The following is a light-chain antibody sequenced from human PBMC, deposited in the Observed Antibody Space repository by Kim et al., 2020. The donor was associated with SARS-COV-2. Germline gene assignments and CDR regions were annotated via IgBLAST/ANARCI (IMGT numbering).Light chain of an antibody. CDR3: QQYDNSPIT. CDR1: QKGAGTY. Sequence: FPAEEAAPPSSTSQKGAGTYLAWYQQKPGQAPRLLISDASSRATDIPDRFCGSGYGTDFTLNITRVQPEDFAVYYCQQYDNSPITFGQGTKVDIK. J-gene: IGKJ1*01. CDR2: DAS. V-gene: IGKV3-20*01.